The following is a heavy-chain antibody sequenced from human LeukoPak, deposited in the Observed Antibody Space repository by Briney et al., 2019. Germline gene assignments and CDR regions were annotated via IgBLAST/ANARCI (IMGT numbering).Heavy chain of an antibody. V-gene: IGHV3-30-3*01. CDR3: ARSGGLQKFDY. Sequence: GGSLRLSCAASEVTFRNYAVHWVRQAPGKGLQWVAVISYDGNTIHYADSVKGRFIISRDTSKNTLYLQVNSLRAEDTAVYYCARSGGLQKFDYWGQGTLVTVSS. CDR2: ISYDGNTI. D-gene: IGHD4-11*01. J-gene: IGHJ4*02. CDR1: EVTFRNYA.